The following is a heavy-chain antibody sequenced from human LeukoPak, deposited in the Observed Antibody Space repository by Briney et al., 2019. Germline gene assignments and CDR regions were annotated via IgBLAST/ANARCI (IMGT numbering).Heavy chain of an antibody. CDR2: INHSGST. Sequence: PSETLSLTCAVYGGSFSGYYWSWIRQPPGKGLEWIGEINHSGSTNYNPSLKSRVTISVDTSKNQFSLKLSSVTAADTAVYYCARGGYVVLMVYAIYYYGMDVWGQGTTVTVSS. J-gene: IGHJ6*02. CDR3: ARGGYVVLMVYAIYYYGMDV. D-gene: IGHD2-8*01. CDR1: GGSFSGYY. V-gene: IGHV4-34*01.